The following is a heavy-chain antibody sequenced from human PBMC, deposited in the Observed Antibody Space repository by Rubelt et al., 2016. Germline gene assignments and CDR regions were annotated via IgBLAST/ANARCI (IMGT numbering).Heavy chain of an antibody. V-gene: IGHV4-59*08. CDR3: ARRGIAAGETYYYYYMDV. J-gene: IGHJ6*03. D-gene: IGHD6-13*01. CDR2: IFSTGAA. Sequence: GLEWIAFIFSTGAANYSPSLESPVTISVDTSTNQFSLKLSSVTAADTAVYYCARRGIAAGETYYYYYMDVWGKGTTVTVSS.